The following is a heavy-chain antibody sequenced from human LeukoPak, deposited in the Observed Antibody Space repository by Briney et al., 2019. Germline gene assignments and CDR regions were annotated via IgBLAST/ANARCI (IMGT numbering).Heavy chain of an antibody. V-gene: IGHV3-11*04. CDR1: GLTFSDYY. CDR3: ARWGDHGTRDAFDI. CDR2: ISSSGSTI. Sequence: GGSLRLSCPASGLTFSDYYMSWIRQAPGKGLEWVSYISSSGSTIYYADSVKGRFTISRDNAKNSLYLQMNSLRAEDTAVYYCARWGDHGTRDAFDIWGQGTMVTVSS. D-gene: IGHD1-7*01. J-gene: IGHJ3*02.